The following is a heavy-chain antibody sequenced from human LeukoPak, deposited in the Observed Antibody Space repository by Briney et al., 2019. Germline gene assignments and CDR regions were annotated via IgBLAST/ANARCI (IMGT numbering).Heavy chain of an antibody. Sequence: PAGGSLRLSCAATGFTFSNFAMHWVRQAPGKGLEWVAVVSYDGSYKYYADSVKGRFTISRDNSKNTLYLQMNSLRAEDTAVYYCARDTRDLQLGLYYYYYMDVWGKGTTVTVSS. J-gene: IGHJ6*03. V-gene: IGHV3-30*04. CDR2: VSYDGSYK. D-gene: IGHD4-11*01. CDR1: GFTFSNFA. CDR3: ARDTRDLQLGLYYYYYMDV.